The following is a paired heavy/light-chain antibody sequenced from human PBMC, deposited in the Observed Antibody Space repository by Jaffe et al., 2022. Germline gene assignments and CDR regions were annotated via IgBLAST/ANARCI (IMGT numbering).Light chain of an antibody. J-gene: IGKJ5*01. CDR1: QSINRA. Sequence: AIQLTQSPSSLSASVGDRVTFTCRASQSINRALAWYQQKPGKTPNLLIYGASTLESRVPSRFGGSGSGTDFTLTISSLQPEDSASYYCQQYSTYPITFGQGTRLEIK. V-gene: IGKV1-13*02. CDR2: GAS. CDR3: QQYSTYPIT.
Heavy chain of an antibody. Sequence: EVKLVESGGGLVQPGESLRLSCAASGFTFSDHYMDWVRQAPGKGLEWVARIRNKPNGYTTEYAASVKGRFTISRDDSKNSLFLQMNSLKTEDTAVYYCASTARGDCTGGNCRGRGFFDNWGQGTLVTVSS. D-gene: IGHD2-15*01. CDR3: ASTARGDCTGGNCRGRGFFDN. J-gene: IGHJ4*02. CDR1: GFTFSDHY. V-gene: IGHV3-72*01. CDR2: IRNKPNGYTT.